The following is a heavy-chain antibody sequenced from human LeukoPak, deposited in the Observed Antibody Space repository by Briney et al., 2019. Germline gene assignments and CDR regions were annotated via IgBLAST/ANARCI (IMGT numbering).Heavy chain of an antibody. J-gene: IGHJ4*02. CDR3: ARHLSGVTGYTYGRGIDY. CDR1: GFTFDDYA. CDR2: ISWNSGSI. V-gene: IGHV3-9*01. Sequence: GGSLRLSCAASGFTFDDYAMHWVRQAPGKGLEWVSGISWNSGSIGYADSVKGRFTISRDNAKTSLYLQMHSLRAEDTAVYYCARHLSGVTGYTYGRGIDYWGQGTLVTVSS. D-gene: IGHD5-18*01.